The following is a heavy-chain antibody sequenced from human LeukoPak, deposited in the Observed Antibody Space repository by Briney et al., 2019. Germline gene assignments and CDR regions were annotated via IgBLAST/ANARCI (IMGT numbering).Heavy chain of an antibody. CDR2: IRQDGSEK. CDR3: ARAERYCSGGSCYTFFDY. Sequence: GGSLRLSCAASGFTFSNSWMSWVRQAPGKGLEWMANIRQDGSEKYYVDSVKGRFTISRDNSKNTLYLQMNSLRAEDTAVYYCARAERYCSGGSCYTFFDYWGQGTLVTVSS. J-gene: IGHJ4*02. V-gene: IGHV3-7*03. D-gene: IGHD2-15*01. CDR1: GFTFSNSW.